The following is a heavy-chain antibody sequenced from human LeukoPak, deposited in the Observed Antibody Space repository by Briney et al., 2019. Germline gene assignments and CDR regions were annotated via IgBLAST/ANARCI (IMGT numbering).Heavy chain of an antibody. CDR3: ARGQHIQDC. V-gene: IGHV3-48*01. CDR1: GFTFSSYS. J-gene: IGHJ4*02. CDR2: ISSSSGTI. Sequence: GGSLRLSCAASGFTFSSYSMNWVRQAPGKGLEWVSYISSSSGTIYYADSVKGRFTISRDNAKNSLYLQMNSLRAEDTAVYYCARGQHIQDCWGQGTLVTVSS. D-gene: IGHD2-21*01.